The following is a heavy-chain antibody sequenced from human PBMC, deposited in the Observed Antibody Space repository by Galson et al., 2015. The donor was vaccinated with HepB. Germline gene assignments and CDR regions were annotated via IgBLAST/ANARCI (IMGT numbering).Heavy chain of an antibody. D-gene: IGHD1-26*01. CDR2: ISGGGGTT. CDR1: AFTFSSYP. Sequence: SLRLSCAASAFTFSSYPMSWVRQAPGKGLEWLSTISGGGGTTYYADSVKGRFTISRDNSKNTLYLQINSLRAEDTAVYFCATDFGASYYRRTFNIWGQGTMVTVSS. CDR3: ATDFGASYYRRTFNI. J-gene: IGHJ3*02. V-gene: IGHV3-23*01.